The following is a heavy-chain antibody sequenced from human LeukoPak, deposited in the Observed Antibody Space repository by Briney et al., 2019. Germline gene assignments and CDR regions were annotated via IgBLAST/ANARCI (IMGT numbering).Heavy chain of an antibody. CDR2: ITNSGNSK. J-gene: IGHJ4*02. V-gene: IGHV3-48*04. CDR1: EFTFSSYS. Sequence: GGSLRLSCAASEFTFSSYSMNWVRQAPGKGLEWVSYITNSGNSKSYADSVKGRFTISRDNAKNSLYLQMNSLRAEDTAVYYCARDRGDGRFDYWGQGTLVTVSS. D-gene: IGHD3-10*01. CDR3: ARDRGDGRFDY.